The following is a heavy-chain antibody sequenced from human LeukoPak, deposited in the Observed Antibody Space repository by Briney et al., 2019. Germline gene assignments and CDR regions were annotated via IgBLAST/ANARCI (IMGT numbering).Heavy chain of an antibody. V-gene: IGHV3-48*01. CDR2: ISRSSSTI. CDR3: ARRGRPPTSTWSLDE. J-gene: IGHJ4*02. D-gene: IGHD1-26*01. Sequence: GGSLRLSCAASGFTFSSYSMNWVRQAPGKGREWVSYISRSSSTIYYAHSVKGRFTISRDNAKNSLYLKMNSLRAEDTAVYYCARRGRPPTSTWSLDEWGEGTLVSVSS. CDR1: GFTFSSYS.